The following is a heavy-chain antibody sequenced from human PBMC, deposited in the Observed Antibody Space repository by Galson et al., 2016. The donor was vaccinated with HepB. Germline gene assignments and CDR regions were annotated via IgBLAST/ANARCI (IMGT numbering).Heavy chain of an antibody. J-gene: IGHJ4*02. D-gene: IGHD6-13*01. CDR1: GDSVSSNSAA. CDR2: TYYRSKWYN. V-gene: IGHV6-1*01. CDR3: ARDGPSSSWHLDY. Sequence: CAISGDSVSSNSAAWNWIRQSPSRGLEWLRRTYYRSKWYNDYAVSVKSRITINADTSKNQFSLQLNSVTPEDSAVYYCARDGPSSSWHLDYWGQGTLVTVSS.